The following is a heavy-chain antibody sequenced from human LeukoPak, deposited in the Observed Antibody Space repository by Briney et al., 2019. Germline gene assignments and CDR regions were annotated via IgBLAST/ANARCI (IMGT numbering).Heavy chain of an antibody. V-gene: IGHV4-59*01. Sequence: SETLSLTCTVSGGSISSYYWSWIRQPPGKGLEWFGYIYYSGSTNYNPSLKSRVTISVDTSKNQFSLKLSSVTAADTAVYYCAREVGGVAGEYWGQGTLVTVSS. J-gene: IGHJ4*02. CDR2: IYYSGST. CDR1: GGSISSYY. CDR3: AREVGGVAGEY. D-gene: IGHD6-19*01.